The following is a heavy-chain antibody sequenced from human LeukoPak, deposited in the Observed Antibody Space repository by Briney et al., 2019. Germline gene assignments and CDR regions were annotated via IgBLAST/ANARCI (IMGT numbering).Heavy chain of an antibody. CDR2: IYYTGGT. D-gene: IGHD6-19*01. V-gene: IGHV4-59*08. CDR1: GGSIGNDY. CDR3: AKYGNSGWVIDN. Sequence: SETLSLTCTVSGGSIGNDYWTWMRQPPGKGLEYIGYIYYTGGTNYNPSLKSRVTISVDTSTNQFSLKLSSVTAADTAVYFCAKYGNSGWVIDNWGQGTLVTVSS. J-gene: IGHJ4*02.